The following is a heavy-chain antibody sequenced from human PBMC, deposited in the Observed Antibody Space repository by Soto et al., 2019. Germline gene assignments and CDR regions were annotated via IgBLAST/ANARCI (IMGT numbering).Heavy chain of an antibody. CDR2: ISSSSSYI. J-gene: IGHJ4*02. D-gene: IGHD3-10*01. V-gene: IGHV3-21*01. Sequence: GSLRLSCAASGFTFSSYSMNWVRQAPGKGLEWVSSISSSSSYIYYADSVKGRFTISRDNAKNSLYLQMNSLRAEDTAVYYCASLYYYGSGEPTASDYWGQGTLVTVSS. CDR1: GFTFSSYS. CDR3: ASLYYYGSGEPTASDY.